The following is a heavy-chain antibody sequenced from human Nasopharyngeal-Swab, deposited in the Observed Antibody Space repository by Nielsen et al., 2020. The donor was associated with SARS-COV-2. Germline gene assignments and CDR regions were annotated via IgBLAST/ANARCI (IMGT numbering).Heavy chain of an antibody. D-gene: IGHD3-22*01. Sequence: WVRQAPGQGLEWMGRIIPILGIANYAQKFQGRVTITADKSTSTAYMELSSLRSEDTAVYYRARQSYYYDSSGYFFYWGQGTLVTVSS. CDR2: IIPILGIA. CDR3: ARQSYYYDSSGYFFY. V-gene: IGHV1-69*02. J-gene: IGHJ4*02.